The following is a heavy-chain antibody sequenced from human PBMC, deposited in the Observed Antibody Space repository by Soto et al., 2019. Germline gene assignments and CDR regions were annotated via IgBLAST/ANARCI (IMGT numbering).Heavy chain of an antibody. CDR2: TYYRSKWYN. D-gene: IGHD3-10*01. CDR1: GESVSSNSAA. J-gene: IGHJ6*02. V-gene: IGHV6-1*01. Sequence: SETLSLTCAISGESVSSNSAAWNWIRQSPSRGLEWLGRTYYRSKWYNDYAVSVKSRITINPDTSRNQFSLQLNSVTPEDTAVYYCARGPTVTRTAYYYYGMGVWGQGTTVTVSS. CDR3: ARGPTVTRTAYYYYGMGV.